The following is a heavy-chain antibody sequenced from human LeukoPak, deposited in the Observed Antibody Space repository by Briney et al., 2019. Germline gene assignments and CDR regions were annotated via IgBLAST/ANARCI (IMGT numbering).Heavy chain of an antibody. CDR1: GSGFSFSNAW. CDR3: STDWYDY. Sequence: GGSLRLSCAASGSGFSFSNAWMTWVRQAPGKGLEWVGRIKSKGDGGTTDYAAPVKGRFIMSRDDSKSTLYLQMNSLKVEDTAIYYCSTDWYDYWGQGTLVTVSS. J-gene: IGHJ4*02. V-gene: IGHV3-15*01. D-gene: IGHD6-13*01. CDR2: IKSKGDGGTT.